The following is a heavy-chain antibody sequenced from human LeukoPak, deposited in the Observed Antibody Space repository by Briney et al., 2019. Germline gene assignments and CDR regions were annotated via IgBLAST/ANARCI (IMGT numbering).Heavy chain of an antibody. CDR2: VKQDGREK. J-gene: IGHJ4*02. V-gene: IGHV3-7*01. CDR1: GFTFTCCW. D-gene: IGHD1-26*01. CDR3: ARVPGRTRYFDS. Sequence: GWSLRLSCAGSGFTFTCCWMSWVRQTRGKGLDWVASVKQDGREKFYADSVKGRFTISRDNAKNSLYLQVNSLRAEDTAVYYCARVPGRTRYFDSWGQGILVTVSS.